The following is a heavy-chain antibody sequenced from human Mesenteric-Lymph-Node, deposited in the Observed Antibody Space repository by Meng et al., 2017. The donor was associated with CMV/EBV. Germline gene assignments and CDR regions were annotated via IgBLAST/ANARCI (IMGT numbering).Heavy chain of an antibody. CDR1: GFTFSSYW. CDR3: AKSPKGDYYYYSMDV. V-gene: IGHV3-74*01. Sequence: GESLKISCAASGFTFSSYWMHWVRQAPGEGLVWVSRINSDGSSTNYADSVKGRFITSRDNSKNTLYLQMNSLRAEDTAVYYCAKSPKGDYYYYSMDVWGQGTTVTVSS. J-gene: IGHJ6*02. CDR2: INSDGSST.